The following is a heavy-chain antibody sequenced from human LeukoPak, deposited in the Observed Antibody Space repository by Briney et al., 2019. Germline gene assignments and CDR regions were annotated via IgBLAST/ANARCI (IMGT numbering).Heavy chain of an antibody. CDR2: IRYDGSNK. V-gene: IGHV3-30*02. CDR1: GFTFSNYG. CDR3: AKDRYSTISAGGTLDI. J-gene: IGHJ3*02. D-gene: IGHD6-13*01. Sequence: GGSLRLSCAAPGFTFSNYGMHWVRQAPGKGLEWVAFIRYDGSNKYYADSVKGRFTISRDNSKNTLYLQMNSLRAEDTAVYYCAKDRYSTISAGGTLDIWGQGTMVTVSS.